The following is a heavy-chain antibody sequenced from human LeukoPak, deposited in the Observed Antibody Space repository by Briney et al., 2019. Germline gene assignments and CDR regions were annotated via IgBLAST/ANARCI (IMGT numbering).Heavy chain of an antibody. CDR3: ARDVYYYDSSGFDP. CDR1: GFTFSTYT. J-gene: IGHJ5*02. Sequence: PGGSLRLSCAASGFTFSTYTTNWVRQAPGKGLEWVSSISGSSSYIYYADSVKGRFTISRDNAKNSLYLQMNSLRAEDTAVYYCARDVYYYDSSGFDPWGQGTLVTVSS. V-gene: IGHV3-21*01. CDR2: ISGSSSYI. D-gene: IGHD3-22*01.